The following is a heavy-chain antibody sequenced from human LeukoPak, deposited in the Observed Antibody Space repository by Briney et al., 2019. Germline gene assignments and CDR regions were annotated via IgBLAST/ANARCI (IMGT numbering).Heavy chain of an antibody. V-gene: IGHV3-30-3*01. D-gene: IGHD1-26*01. Sequence: GRSLRLSCAASAFTFSSYAMHWVRQAPGKGLEWVAVISYDGSNKYYADSVKGRFTISRDNSKNTLYLQMNSLRAEDTAVYHCARDRYSGSYYEDDAFDIWGQGTMVTVSS. CDR1: AFTFSSYA. CDR2: ISYDGSNK. J-gene: IGHJ3*02. CDR3: ARDRYSGSYYEDDAFDI.